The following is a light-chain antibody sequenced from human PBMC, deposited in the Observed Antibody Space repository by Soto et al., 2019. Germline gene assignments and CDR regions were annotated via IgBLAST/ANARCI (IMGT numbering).Light chain of an antibody. CDR1: QGIGRW. CDR3: QQYDNLPLT. J-gene: IGKJ4*01. CDR2: AAA. Sequence: DIQITQSPSSLSASVVDRVTITCRVSQGIGRWLAWYQQKPGKAPKLLISAAASLQSGVPSRFRGSGSGTDFTFTISSLQPEDIATYYCQQYDNLPLTFGGGTKVDI. V-gene: IGKV1-12*01.